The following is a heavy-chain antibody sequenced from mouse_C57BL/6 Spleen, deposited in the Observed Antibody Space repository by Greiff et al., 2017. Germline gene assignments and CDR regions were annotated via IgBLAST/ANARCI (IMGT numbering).Heavy chain of an antibody. D-gene: IGHD1-1*01. CDR1: GFTFSSYA. V-gene: IGHV5-4*01. CDR2: ISDGGSYT. J-gene: IGHJ4*01. CDR3: ARDRLRTYAMDY. Sequence: EVQLQESGGGLVKPGGSLKLSCAASGFTFSSYAMSWVRQTPEKRLEWVATISDGGSYTYYPDNVKGRFTISRDNAKNNLYLQMSHLKSEDTAMYYCARDRLRTYAMDYWGQGTSVTVSS.